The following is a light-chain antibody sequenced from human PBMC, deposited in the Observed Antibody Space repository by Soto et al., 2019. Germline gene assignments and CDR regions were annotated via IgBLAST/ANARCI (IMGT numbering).Light chain of an antibody. J-gene: IGLJ2*01. Sequence: QSALTQPASVSGSPGQSITISCTGTSSDIGGYNYVSWYQQHPGKAPQVMIYDVSNRPSGVSLRCSGSKSGNTASLAISGLQAEDEADYYCSSYSSTTPLVFGGGTKLTVL. CDR3: SSYSSTTPLV. CDR2: DVS. CDR1: SSDIGGYNY. V-gene: IGLV2-14*03.